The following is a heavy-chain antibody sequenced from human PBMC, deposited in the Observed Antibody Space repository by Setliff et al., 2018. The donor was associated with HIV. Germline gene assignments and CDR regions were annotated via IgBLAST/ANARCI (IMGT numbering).Heavy chain of an antibody. J-gene: IGHJ4*02. CDR1: GYTFTKYG. D-gene: IGHD6-19*01. Sequence: ASVKVSCKASGYTFTKYGLSWVRQAPGQGLEWMGWINTHNGNTNSAQKFQGRVTMTTDTSTSTAYMELRNLRSDDTAVYYCARGVSQAYTYGSGAYYYFDFWGLGTLVTVSS. V-gene: IGHV1-18*01. CDR3: ARGVSQAYTYGSGAYYYFDF. CDR2: INTHNGNT.